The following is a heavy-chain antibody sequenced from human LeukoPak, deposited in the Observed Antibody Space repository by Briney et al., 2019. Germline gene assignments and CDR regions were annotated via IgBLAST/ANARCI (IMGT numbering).Heavy chain of an antibody. CDR3: ARALRQQLVTGWFDP. J-gene: IGHJ5*02. CDR1: SXSVSSDNW. D-gene: IGHD6-13*01. Sequence: SGTLSLTCAVSSXSVSSDNWWSWVRQPPGKVLEWIGYVYHSGITNYNPSLKSRVTISVDTSKNQLSLRLTSLTAADTAVYYCARALRQQLVTGWFDPWGQGTLVTVSS. V-gene: IGHV4-4*02. CDR2: VYHSGIT.